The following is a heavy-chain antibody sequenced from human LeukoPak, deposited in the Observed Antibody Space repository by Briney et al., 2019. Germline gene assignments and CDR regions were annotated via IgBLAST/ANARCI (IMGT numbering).Heavy chain of an antibody. J-gene: IGHJ3*02. CDR2: ISSSSSYI. D-gene: IGHD1-14*01. CDR1: GFTFSSYS. V-gene: IGHV3-21*01. CDR3: ASRTYSGDAFDI. Sequence: PGGSLRLSCAASGFTFSSYSMNWVRQAPGKGLEWVSSISSSSSYIYYADSVKGRLTISRDNAKNSLYLQMHSLRAEDTAVYYCASRTYSGDAFDIWGPGTMVTVSS.